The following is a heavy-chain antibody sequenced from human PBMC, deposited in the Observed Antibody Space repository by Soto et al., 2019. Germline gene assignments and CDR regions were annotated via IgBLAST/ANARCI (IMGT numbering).Heavy chain of an antibody. V-gene: IGHV4-34*09. D-gene: IGHD6-13*01. CDR1: GGSFSGYY. CDR3: ARERGSSSWYWFDP. J-gene: IGHJ5*02. Sequence: SETLSLTCAVYGGSFSGYYWSWIRKPPGKGLEWIGEINHSGSTNYNPSLKSRVTISVDTSKNQFSLKLSSVTAADTAVYYCARERGSSSWYWFDPWGQGTLVTVSS. CDR2: INHSGST.